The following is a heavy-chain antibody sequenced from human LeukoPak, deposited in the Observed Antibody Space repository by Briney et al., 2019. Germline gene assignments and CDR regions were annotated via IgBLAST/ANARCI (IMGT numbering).Heavy chain of an antibody. CDR1: GFTFSNFG. D-gene: IGHD3-22*01. CDR2: IRFDGSNK. V-gene: IGHV3-30*02. Sequence: GGSLRLSCAASGFTFSNFGMHWVRQAPGNGLEWVAFIRFDGSNKYYRDSVKGRFTVSRDNSKNTLYLQMNSLRAEDTAIYFCAKGAEEGVVITAVYYYHMDVWGRGTTVTISS. J-gene: IGHJ6*03. CDR3: AKGAEEGVVITAVYYYHMDV.